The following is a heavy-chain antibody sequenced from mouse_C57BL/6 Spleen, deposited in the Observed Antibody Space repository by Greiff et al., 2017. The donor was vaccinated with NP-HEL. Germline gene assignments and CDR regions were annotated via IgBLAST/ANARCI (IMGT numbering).Heavy chain of an antibody. CDR3: AREDYYGSSDEDY. CDR1: GYAFSSYW. Sequence: VQLQQSGAELVKPGASVKISCKASGYAFSSYWMNWVKQRPGKGLEWIGQIYPGDGDTNYNGKFKGKATLTADKSSSTAYMQLSSLTSEDSAVYFCAREDYYGSSDEDYWGQGTTLTVSS. CDR2: IYPGDGDT. J-gene: IGHJ2*01. V-gene: IGHV1-80*01. D-gene: IGHD1-1*01.